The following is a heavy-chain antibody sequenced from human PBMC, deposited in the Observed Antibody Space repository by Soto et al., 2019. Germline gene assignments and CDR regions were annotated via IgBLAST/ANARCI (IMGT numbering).Heavy chain of an antibody. Sequence: PGGSLRLSCAASGFTFSNYGMHWVRQAPGKGLEWVAVLWNDGSNEYYVDSVKGRFSISRDNSKNTLYLQMDSLRAEDTAVYYCVRDPDFYESAGYYIPKSGQLDQWGQGTPVTVSS. J-gene: IGHJ4*02. CDR2: LWNDGSNE. CDR1: GFTFSNYG. CDR3: VRDPDFYESAGYYIPKSGQLDQ. D-gene: IGHD3-22*01. V-gene: IGHV3-33*01.